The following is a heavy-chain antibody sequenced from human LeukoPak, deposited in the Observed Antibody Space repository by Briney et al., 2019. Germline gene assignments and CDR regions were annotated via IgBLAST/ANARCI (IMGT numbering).Heavy chain of an antibody. CDR3: AREDNGDYRNWFDP. V-gene: IGHV4-4*07. CDR2: IYTTGST. Sequence: SETLSLTCSVSGGSISFYYWSWIRQPAGKGLEWIGRIYTTGSTNYNPSLKSRVTMSGATSKNQFSLKLSSVTAADTAVYYCAREDNGDYRNWFDPWGQGTLVTVSS. CDR1: GGSISFYY. J-gene: IGHJ5*02. D-gene: IGHD4-17*01.